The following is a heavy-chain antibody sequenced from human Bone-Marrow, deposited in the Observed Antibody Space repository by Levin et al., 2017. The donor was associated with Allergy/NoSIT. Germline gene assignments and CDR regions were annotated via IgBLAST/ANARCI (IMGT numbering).Heavy chain of an antibody. Sequence: GGSLRLSCAASGFTFSSYGMNWVRQAPGKGLEWVSYIGSSSGTIYYADSVKGRFTISRDNAKNTLYLQMDSLRDEDTAVYYCTREWVYWGQGTLVTVSS. CDR2: IGSSSGTI. J-gene: IGHJ4*02. CDR3: TREWVY. V-gene: IGHV3-48*02. CDR1: GFTFSSYG.